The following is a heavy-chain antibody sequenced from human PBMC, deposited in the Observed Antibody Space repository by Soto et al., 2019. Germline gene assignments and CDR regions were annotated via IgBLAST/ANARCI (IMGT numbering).Heavy chain of an antibody. CDR3: ARRYGGGFDY. CDR2: IYYSGST. CDR1: GGSISGYY. Sequence: SETLSLTCIVSGGSISGYYWSWIRQPPGKGLEWIGYIYYSGSTNYNPSLKSRVTMSVDTSKNQFSLKLSSVTAADTAVYYCARRYGGGFDYWGPGTLVTSPQ. J-gene: IGHJ4*02. D-gene: IGHD3-10*01. V-gene: IGHV4-59*08.